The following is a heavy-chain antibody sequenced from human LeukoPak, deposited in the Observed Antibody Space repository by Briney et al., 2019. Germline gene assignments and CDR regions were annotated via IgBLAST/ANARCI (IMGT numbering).Heavy chain of an antibody. CDR3: ARAQPYIAVAGTGYYYYGMDV. Sequence: PGGSLRLSCAASGFIFSDYTMNWVRQAPGKGLEWVSSISSDPSYIYYADSVKGRFTISRDNAKNSLYLQMNSLRAEDTAVYYCARAQPYIAVAGTGYYYYGMDVWGQGTTVTVSS. J-gene: IGHJ6*02. CDR1: GFIFSDYT. CDR2: ISSDPSYI. D-gene: IGHD6-19*01. V-gene: IGHV3-21*01.